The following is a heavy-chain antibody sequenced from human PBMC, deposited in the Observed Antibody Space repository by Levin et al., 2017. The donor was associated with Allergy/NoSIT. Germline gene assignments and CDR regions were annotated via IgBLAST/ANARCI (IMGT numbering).Heavy chain of an antibody. CDR3: AREGIAVAGRNGAFDI. V-gene: IGHV3-30-3*01. CDR2: ISYDGSNK. Sequence: GESLKISCAASGFTFSSYAMHWVRQAPGKGLEWVAVISYDGSNKYYADSVKGRFTISRDNSKNTLYLQMNSLRAEDTAVYYCAREGIAVAGRNGAFDIWGQGTMVTVSS. J-gene: IGHJ3*02. CDR1: GFTFSSYA. D-gene: IGHD6-19*01.